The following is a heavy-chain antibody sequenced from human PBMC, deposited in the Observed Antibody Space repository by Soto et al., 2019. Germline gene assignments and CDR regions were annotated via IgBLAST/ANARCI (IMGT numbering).Heavy chain of an antibody. CDR2: INPNGGST. CDR1: GYTINNFY. CDR3: ARGLGSGDY. J-gene: IGHJ4*02. V-gene: IGHV1-46*02. Sequence: GASVKVSCKASGYTINNFYIHCVRQAPGQGLEWMGIINPNGGSTNYAHNFQGRVTITRDTSTSTVYMDLSSLRSEDTAVYYCARGLGSGDYWGRGTLVTVS. D-gene: IGHD6-25*01.